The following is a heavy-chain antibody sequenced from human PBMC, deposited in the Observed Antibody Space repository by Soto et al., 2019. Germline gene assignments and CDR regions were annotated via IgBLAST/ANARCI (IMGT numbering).Heavy chain of an antibody. V-gene: IGHV4-59*10. D-gene: IGHD4-17*01. CDR3: ARSCGDDFFYYGMDV. J-gene: IGHJ6*02. CDR1: GASITYYY. CDR2: VYARGAT. Sequence: SQILSLTCSVSGASITYYYWSWIRQSAGEGLQWIGRVYARGATNYNPSLKSRVTISGDTSKNQFSLKLTSVTAADTAVYYCARSCGDDFFYYGMDVWGHGTTVTIYS.